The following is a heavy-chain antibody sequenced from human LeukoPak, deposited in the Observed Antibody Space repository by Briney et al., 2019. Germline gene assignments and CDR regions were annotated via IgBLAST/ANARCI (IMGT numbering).Heavy chain of an antibody. CDR3: ARDKRAGITGTTYY. V-gene: IGHV4-39*07. CDR1: GGSISNYY. J-gene: IGHJ4*02. CDR2: IYYSGST. D-gene: IGHD1-7*01. Sequence: PSETLSLTCTVSGGSISNYYWSWIRQPPGKGLEWIGSIYYSGSTYYNPSLKSRVTISVDTSKNQFSLKLSSVTAADTAVYYCARDKRAGITGTTYYWGQGTLVTVSS.